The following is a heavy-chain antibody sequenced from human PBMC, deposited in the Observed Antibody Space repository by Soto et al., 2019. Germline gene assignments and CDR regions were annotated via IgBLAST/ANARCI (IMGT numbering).Heavy chain of an antibody. D-gene: IGHD1-26*01. CDR1: GFTFINSG. Sequence: EVQLLESGGGLVQPGGSLRLSCAASGFTFINSGMTWLRQVPGKGLEWVSTFSTNGITTYYAASVKGRFTISTATSRNMYYFSIDSLRADDTAVYYCAKRGVHGAIFHTDVGGKGTMVTVSS. V-gene: IGHV3-23*01. CDR3: AKRGVHGAIFHTDV. CDR2: FSTNGITT. J-gene: IGHJ6*03.